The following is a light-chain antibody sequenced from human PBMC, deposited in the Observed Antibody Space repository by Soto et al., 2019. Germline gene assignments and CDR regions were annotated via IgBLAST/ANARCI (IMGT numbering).Light chain of an antibody. V-gene: IGLV2-8*01. CDR3: SSYAGSNNFFYV. CDR2: EVS. J-gene: IGLJ1*01. CDR1: SSDVGGYNY. Sequence: QPALTQPPPATGFPGQSVSISCTGTSSDVGGYNYVSWYQQHPGKAPKLMIYEVSKRPSGVPDRFSGSKSGNTASLTVSGLQAEDEADYYCSSYAGSNNFFYVFGTGTK.